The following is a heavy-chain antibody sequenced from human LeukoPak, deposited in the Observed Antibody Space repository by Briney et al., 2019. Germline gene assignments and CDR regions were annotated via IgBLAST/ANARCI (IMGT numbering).Heavy chain of an antibody. D-gene: IGHD3-10*01. J-gene: IGHJ4*02. V-gene: IGHV3-30-3*01. CDR3: AREVSVVRGVN. Sequence: SGGSLRLSCAASGFTFSDYYMSWIRQAPGKGLEWVAVMSSDGTNTYYAASVKGRFTISRDISKNTLYLQMNSLRAEDTAVYYCAREVSVVRGVNWGQGTLVTVSS. CDR1: GFTFSDYY. CDR2: MSSDGTNT.